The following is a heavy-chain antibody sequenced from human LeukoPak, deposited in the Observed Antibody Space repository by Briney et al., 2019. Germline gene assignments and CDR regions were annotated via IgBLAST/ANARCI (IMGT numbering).Heavy chain of an antibody. V-gene: IGHV3-30*18. J-gene: IGHJ4*02. D-gene: IGHD3-16*01. CDR3: AKDWGYASGTYLDS. CDR2: ISRDGSDK. Sequence: GGSLRLSCAASGFTFSGNAMHWVRQAPGKGLAWVAVISRDGSDKYYPDSVKGRFTISRDNSKNTLFLQMNSLRTDDTAVYYCAKDWGYASGTYLDSWGQGTLVTVSS. CDR1: GFTFSGNA.